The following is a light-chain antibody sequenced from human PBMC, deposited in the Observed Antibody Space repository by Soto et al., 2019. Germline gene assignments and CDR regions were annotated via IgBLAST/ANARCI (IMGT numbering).Light chain of an antibody. CDR2: TND. Sequence: QSVLTQPPSASGTPGQRVTISCSGSTPNIGTNYVYWYQQLPGSAPQLLIYTNDQRPAGVPDRCSGSKSGTSASLAISGLRSEDEADDFCAAWDDSLSGFHVFGTVTKVTVL. J-gene: IGLJ1*01. CDR3: AAWDDSLSGFHV. CDR1: TPNIGTNY. V-gene: IGLV1-47*01.